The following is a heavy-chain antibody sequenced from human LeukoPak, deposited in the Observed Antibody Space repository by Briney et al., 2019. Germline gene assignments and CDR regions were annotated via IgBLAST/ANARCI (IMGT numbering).Heavy chain of an antibody. D-gene: IGHD3-22*01. Sequence: GGSLRLSCAASGFTFSNGMHWVRQAPGKGLEWVAVISYHGTTKYYADSVKGRFTISRDNSKNTLYLQMNSLRPEDTAVYYCAREAVSRYYYDSSGLPEIWGQGTLVTVSS. J-gene: IGHJ4*02. CDR3: AREAVSRYYYDSSGLPEI. CDR1: GFTFSNG. CDR2: ISYHGTTK. V-gene: IGHV3-30*03.